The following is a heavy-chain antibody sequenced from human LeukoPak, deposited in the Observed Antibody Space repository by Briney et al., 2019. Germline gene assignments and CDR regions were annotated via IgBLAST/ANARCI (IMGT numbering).Heavy chain of an antibody. CDR1: GFTFTSSA. V-gene: IGHV1-58*02. CDR2: IVVGSGNT. Sequence: SVKVSCKASGFTFTSSAMQWVRQARGQRLEWIGWIVVGSGNTNYAQKFQERVTITRDMSTSTAYMELSSLRSEDTAVYYCAAELQGAYYGMDVWGQGTTVTVSS. J-gene: IGHJ6*02. CDR3: AAELQGAYYGMDV. D-gene: IGHD3-16*01.